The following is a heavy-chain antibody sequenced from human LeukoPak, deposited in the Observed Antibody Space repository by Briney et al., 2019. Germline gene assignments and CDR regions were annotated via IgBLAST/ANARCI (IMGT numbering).Heavy chain of an antibody. CDR1: GGSFSGYY. Sequence: PSETLSLTCAVYGGSFSGYYWSWIRQPPGKGLEWIGEINHSGSTNYNPSLKSRVTISVDTSKNQFSLKLSSVTAADTAVYYCARHSGSSWYYWFDPCGQGTLVTVSS. CDR2: INHSGST. CDR3: ARHSGSSWYYWFDP. J-gene: IGHJ5*02. V-gene: IGHV4-34*01. D-gene: IGHD6-13*01.